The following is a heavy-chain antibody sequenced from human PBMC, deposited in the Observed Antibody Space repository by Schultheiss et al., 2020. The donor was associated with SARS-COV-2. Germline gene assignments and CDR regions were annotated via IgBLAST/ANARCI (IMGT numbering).Heavy chain of an antibody. CDR2: ISGSGGGT. J-gene: IGHJ4*02. CDR1: GFTFSSYA. V-gene: IGHV3-23*01. CDR3: ARRSAGSDY. Sequence: GGSLRLSCAASGFTFSSYAMSWVRQAPGKGLEWVSAISGSGGGTYYADSVKGRFTISRDNAKNSLYLQVNSLRAEDTAIYYCARRSAGSDYWGQGTLVTVSS.